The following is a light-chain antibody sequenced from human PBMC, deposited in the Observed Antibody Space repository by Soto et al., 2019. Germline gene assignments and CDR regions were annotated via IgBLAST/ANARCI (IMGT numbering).Light chain of an antibody. Sequence: EIVLTQSPGTLSLFPWERSTLSGRASQSISSSYLAWYQQKPGQAPRLLIHGASNRATGIPDRFSGAGSGTDFTLTISRLEPEDFAVYYCHQYDSAPAWTFGQGTKVEIK. J-gene: IGKJ1*01. V-gene: IGKV3-20*01. CDR1: QSISSSY. CDR2: GAS. CDR3: HQYDSAPAWT.